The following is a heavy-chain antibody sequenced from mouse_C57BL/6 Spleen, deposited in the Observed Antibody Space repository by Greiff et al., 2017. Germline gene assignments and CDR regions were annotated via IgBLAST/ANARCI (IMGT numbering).Heavy chain of an antibody. Sequence: VQLQQPGAELVMPGASVKLSCKASGYTFTSYWMHWVKQRPGQGLEWIGEIDPSDSYTNYNQKFKGKSTLTVDKSSSTAYMQLSSLTSEDSAVYDCARKEKYNGSGYGYWGKGTTLTV. J-gene: IGHJ2*01. CDR2: IDPSDSYT. D-gene: IGHD1-1*01. CDR3: ARKEKYNGSGYGY. V-gene: IGHV1-69*01. CDR1: GYTFTSYW.